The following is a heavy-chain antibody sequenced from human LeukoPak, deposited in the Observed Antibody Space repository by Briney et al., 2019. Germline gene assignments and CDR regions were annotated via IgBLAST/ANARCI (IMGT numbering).Heavy chain of an antibody. Sequence: SSETLSLTCTVSGYSISSGYYWSWIRQPAGKGLEWIGRIYTSGSTNYNPSLKSRVTMSVDTSKNQFSLKLSSVTAADTAVYYCARDMVRGAAFYYYYYYMDVWGKGTTVTISS. CDR1: GYSISSGYY. CDR3: ARDMVRGAAFYYYYYYMDV. D-gene: IGHD3-10*01. J-gene: IGHJ6*03. CDR2: IYTSGST. V-gene: IGHV4-4*07.